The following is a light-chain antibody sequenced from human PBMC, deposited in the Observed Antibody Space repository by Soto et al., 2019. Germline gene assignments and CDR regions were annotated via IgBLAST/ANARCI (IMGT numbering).Light chain of an antibody. Sequence: QSALTQPASVSGSPGQSITVSCTGTSSDVGDYNYVSWYQQHPGKAPKLMIYDVNNRPSGVSNDFSGSKSGNTASLTISGLQAEDEADYYCSSYTSSSTDVFGTGTKLTVL. CDR3: SSYTSSSTDV. J-gene: IGLJ1*01. V-gene: IGLV2-14*01. CDR2: DVN. CDR1: SSDVGDYNY.